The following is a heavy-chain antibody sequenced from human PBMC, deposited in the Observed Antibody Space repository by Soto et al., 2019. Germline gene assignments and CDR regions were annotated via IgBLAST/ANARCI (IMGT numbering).Heavy chain of an antibody. V-gene: IGHV1-18*04. CDR3: ARKRRPCSSGWYDDY. CDR1: GYTFTSYG. J-gene: IGHJ4*02. D-gene: IGHD6-19*01. CDR2: ISAYNGNT. Sequence: QVQLVQSGAEVKKPGASVKVSCKASGYTFTSYGISWVRQAPGQGLEWMGWISAYNGNTNYAQKLQGRVTMTTDTSTSTAYMELRSLRSDDTAVYDCARKRRPCSSGWYDDYWGQGTLVTVSS.